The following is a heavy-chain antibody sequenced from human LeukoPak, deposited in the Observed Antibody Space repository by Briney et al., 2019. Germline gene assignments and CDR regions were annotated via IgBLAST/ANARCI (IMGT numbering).Heavy chain of an antibody. CDR1: GFTFDDYA. D-gene: IGHD3-22*01. Sequence: GGSLRLSCAASGFTFDDYAMHWVRQAPGKGLEWVSGISWNSGSIGYADSVKGRLTISRDNAKNSLYLQMNSLRAEDAALYYCAKSAGDYYDSSGFQGVFDYWGQGTLVTVSS. CDR2: ISWNSGSI. V-gene: IGHV3-9*01. J-gene: IGHJ4*02. CDR3: AKSAGDYYDSSGFQGVFDY.